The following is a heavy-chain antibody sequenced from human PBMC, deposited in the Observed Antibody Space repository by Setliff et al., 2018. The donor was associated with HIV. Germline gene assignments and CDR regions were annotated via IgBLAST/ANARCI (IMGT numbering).Heavy chain of an antibody. V-gene: IGHV3-74*01. D-gene: IGHD3-3*01. CDR3: ARVPYFSFWSGYFDIYGMDV. CDR2: IKSDGSYT. Sequence: GGSLRLSCAASGFTFSSYWMHWVRQAPGKGLVWVSRIKSDGSYTSYADSAKGRFTISRGNAKNTLHLQMNSLRAEDTAVYYCARVPYFSFWSGYFDIYGMDVWGQGTAVTVSS. CDR1: GFTFSSYW. J-gene: IGHJ6*02.